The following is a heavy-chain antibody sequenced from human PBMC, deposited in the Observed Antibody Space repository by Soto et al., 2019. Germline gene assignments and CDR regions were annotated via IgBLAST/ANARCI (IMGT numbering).Heavy chain of an antibody. Sequence: ASVKVSCKASGYTFTGYYMHWVRQAPGQGLEWMGWINPNSGGTNYAQKFQGWVTMTRDTSISTAYMELSRLRSDDTAVYYCARDLRYYDFWSGYGKKNYYGMEVWGQGTTVTVSS. CDR3: ARDLRYYDFWSGYGKKNYYGMEV. J-gene: IGHJ6*02. V-gene: IGHV1-2*04. CDR2: INPNSGGT. CDR1: GYTFTGYY. D-gene: IGHD3-3*01.